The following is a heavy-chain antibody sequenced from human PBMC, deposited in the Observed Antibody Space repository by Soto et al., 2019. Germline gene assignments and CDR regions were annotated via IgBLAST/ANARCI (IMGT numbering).Heavy chain of an antibody. CDR1: GYTFTSYG. V-gene: IGHV1-18*01. CDR3: ARDRLVYSGSYEFTWFDP. J-gene: IGHJ5*02. CDR2: ISAYNGNT. D-gene: IGHD1-26*01. Sequence: QVQLVQSGAEVKKPGASVKVSCKASGYTFTSYGISWVRQAPGQGLEWMGWISAYNGNTNYAQKLQGRVTMTTDTSTSTAYMEMRSLRSDDTDVYYCARDRLVYSGSYEFTWFDPWGQGTLVTVSS.